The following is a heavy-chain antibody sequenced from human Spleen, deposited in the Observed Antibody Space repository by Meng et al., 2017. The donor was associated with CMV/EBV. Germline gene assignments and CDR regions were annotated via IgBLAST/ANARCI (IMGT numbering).Heavy chain of an antibody. D-gene: IGHD3-3*01. CDR1: GFIFTDFY. CDR3: ATYDFWSGYYYFDN. J-gene: IGHJ4*02. CDR2: ITNSGRTM. V-gene: IGHV3-11*01. Sequence: GGSLRLSCAASGFIFTDFYMSWIRQAPGKGLEWVSCITNSGRTMYYADSVKGRFTISRDNAKNSLYLQMNSLRAEDTAVYYCATYDFWSGYYYFDNWGQGTLVTVSS.